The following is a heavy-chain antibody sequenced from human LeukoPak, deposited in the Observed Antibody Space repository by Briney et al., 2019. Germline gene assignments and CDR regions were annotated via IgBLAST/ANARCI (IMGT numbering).Heavy chain of an antibody. CDR2: ISGSGDNT. Sequence: GGSLRLSCAASGFSSSTYVMSWVRQAPGKGLEWVSGISGSGDNTYYADSVKGRFTISRDNSKNTLYVQVNSLGTEDTAAYYCAKGSYYDSSGSFYFDYWGQGTLVTVSS. CDR1: GFSSSTYV. J-gene: IGHJ4*02. D-gene: IGHD3-22*01. CDR3: AKGSYYDSSGSFYFDY. V-gene: IGHV3-23*01.